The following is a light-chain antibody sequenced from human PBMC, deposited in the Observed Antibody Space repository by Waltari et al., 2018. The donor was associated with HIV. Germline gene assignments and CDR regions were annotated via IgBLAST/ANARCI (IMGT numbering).Light chain of an antibody. CDR3: QVWDESNEQVV. J-gene: IGLJ2*01. V-gene: IGLV3-21*02. Sequence: YVLTQPPSVSVAPGQTARITCGGDNIAARKVHWYQRRPGQAPALVVFDDSDRPSGIPERFSGSISGNTATLIISRVEDGDEADYYCQVWDESNEQVVFGGGTRLTVL. CDR1: NIAARK. CDR2: DDS.